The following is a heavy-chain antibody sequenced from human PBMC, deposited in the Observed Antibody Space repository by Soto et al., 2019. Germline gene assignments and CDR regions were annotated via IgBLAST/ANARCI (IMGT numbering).Heavy chain of an antibody. V-gene: IGHV1-69*12. J-gene: IGHJ6*02. D-gene: IGHD2-15*01. CDR3: ARDRGDVVVVAATSLGVRGMDV. CDR1: GGTFSSYA. Sequence: QVQLVQSGAEVKKPGSSVKVSCKASGGTFSSYAISWVRQAPGHGLEWMGGIIPIFGTANYAQKCQGRVTIIADESTSTAYMELSSLRSEDTAVYYCARDRGDVVVVAATSLGVRGMDVWGQGTTVTVSS. CDR2: IIPIFGTA.